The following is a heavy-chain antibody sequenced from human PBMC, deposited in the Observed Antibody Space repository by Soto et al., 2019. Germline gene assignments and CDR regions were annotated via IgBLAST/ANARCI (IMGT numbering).Heavy chain of an antibody. D-gene: IGHD1-1*01. J-gene: IGHJ4*02. CDR2: ISGSGGNI. Sequence: GGSLRLSCAASGFTFSRYAMGWVRQAPGKGLEWVSVISGSGGNIHYADSVKGRFTISRDNSKNTLYLQMNSLRVEDTAVYNCATQDFRGTTGTTWGQGTLVTVSS. CDR1: GFTFSRYA. CDR3: ATQDFRGTTGTT. V-gene: IGHV3-23*01.